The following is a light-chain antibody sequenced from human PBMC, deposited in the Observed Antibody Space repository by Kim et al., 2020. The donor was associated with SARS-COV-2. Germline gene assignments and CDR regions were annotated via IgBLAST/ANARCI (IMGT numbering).Light chain of an antibody. CDR2: GAS. V-gene: IGKV3-15*01. Sequence: SPGERATLSCRASQGVSSNLAWYQQKPVQAPRLLIYGASTRATGIPARFSGSGSGTQFTLTISSLQSEDFAVYYCHQYNNWPLTFGGGTKVDIK. J-gene: IGKJ4*01. CDR1: QGVSSN. CDR3: HQYNNWPLT.